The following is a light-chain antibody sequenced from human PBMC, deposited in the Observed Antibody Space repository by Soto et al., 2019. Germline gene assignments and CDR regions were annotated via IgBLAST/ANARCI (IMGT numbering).Light chain of an antibody. J-gene: IGKJ2*01. Sequence: DVVMTQSPLSLPVTLGQPASIACRSSQSLIHSDGNTYLNWFHQRPGQSPRRLIYKFSNRDSGVPDRFRGSGSGTDFTLKISRVEAEDVGVYYCMQATLWPFTFGQGTKLEI. V-gene: IGKV2-30*02. CDR1: QSLIHSDGNTY. CDR2: KFS. CDR3: MQATLWPFT.